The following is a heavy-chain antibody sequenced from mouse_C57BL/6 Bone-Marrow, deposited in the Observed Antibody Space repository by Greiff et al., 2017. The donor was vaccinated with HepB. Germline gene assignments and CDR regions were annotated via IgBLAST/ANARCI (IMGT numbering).Heavy chain of an antibody. CDR3: TTGVTMATTVDY. CDR1: GYTFTDYE. V-gene: IGHV1-15*01. D-gene: IGHD2-2*01. CDR2: IDPETGGT. Sequence: VQLQQSGAELVRPGASVTLSCKASGYTFTDYEMHWVKQTPVHGLEWIGAIDPETGGTAYNQKFKGKAILTAGKSSSTAYMELRSLTSEDSAVYYCTTGVTMATTVDYWGQGTTLTVSS. J-gene: IGHJ2*01.